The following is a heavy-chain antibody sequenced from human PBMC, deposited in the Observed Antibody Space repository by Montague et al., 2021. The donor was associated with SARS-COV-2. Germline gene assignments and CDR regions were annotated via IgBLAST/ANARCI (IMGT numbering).Heavy chain of an antibody. CDR3: ARDSRIVRATGGVDV. CDR2: IKPDGGET. CDR1: AFTFSSYW. J-gene: IGHJ6*02. Sequence: SLRLSCAASAFTFSSYWMSWVRQTPGKGLERVANIKPDGGETHYXDSVKGRFTISRDNAKNSLNLQMDRLRAEYTALYYCARDSRIVRATGGVDVWGQGTTVIVSS. V-gene: IGHV3-7*03. D-gene: IGHD1-26*01.